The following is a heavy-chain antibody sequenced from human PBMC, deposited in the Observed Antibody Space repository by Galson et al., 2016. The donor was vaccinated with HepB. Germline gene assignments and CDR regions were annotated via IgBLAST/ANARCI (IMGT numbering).Heavy chain of an antibody. J-gene: IGHJ4*02. V-gene: IGHV3-21*04. CDR1: GFTFSTYS. CDR2: ISSSSSYI. CDR3: ANHRG. D-gene: IGHD1-14*01. Sequence: SLRLSCAASGFTFSTYSLNWVRQAPGKGLEWVSSISSSSSYIYYAGSVKGRFTISRDNSKNSLYLQMNSLRAEDTAVYYCANHRGWGQGTLVTVSS.